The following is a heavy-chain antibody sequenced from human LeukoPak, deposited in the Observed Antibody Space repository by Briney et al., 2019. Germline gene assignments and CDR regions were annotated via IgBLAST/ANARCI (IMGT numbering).Heavy chain of an antibody. CDR3: ASGYGSSGYYLPDAFDI. CDR1: GYTFTSYG. Sequence: ASVKVSCKASGYTFTSYGISWVRQAPGQGLEWMGWISAYNGNTNYAQELQGRVTMTTDTSTSTAYMELRSLRSDDTAVYYCASGYGSSGYYLPDAFDIWGQGTMVTVSS. D-gene: IGHD3-22*01. CDR2: ISAYNGNT. J-gene: IGHJ3*02. V-gene: IGHV1-18*01.